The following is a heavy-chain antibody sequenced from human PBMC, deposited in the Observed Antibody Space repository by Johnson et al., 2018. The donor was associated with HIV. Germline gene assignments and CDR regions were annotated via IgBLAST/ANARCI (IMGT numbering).Heavy chain of an antibody. Sequence: VQLVESGGGLVQPGGSLRLSCAASGFTFSSYAMSWVRQAPGKGLEWVSAISGSGGSTYYTDSVKGRFTISRDNSKNTLYLQINSLRAEDTAIYYRVRGRISMTVVDLRGGAFDIWGQGTTVTVSS. D-gene: IGHD3-22*01. CDR1: GFTFSSYA. CDR2: ISGSGGST. J-gene: IGHJ3*02. CDR3: VRGRISMTVVDLRGGAFDI. V-gene: IGHV3-23*04.